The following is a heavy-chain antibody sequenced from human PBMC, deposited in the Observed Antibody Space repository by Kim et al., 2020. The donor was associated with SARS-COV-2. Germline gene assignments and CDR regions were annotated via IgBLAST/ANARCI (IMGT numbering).Heavy chain of an antibody. CDR1: GYTFTSYG. CDR2: ISAYNGNT. D-gene: IGHD5-12*01. CDR3: ARVRGYSGYDSHLYWYFDL. V-gene: IGHV1-18*01. Sequence: ASVKVSCKASGYTFTSYGISWVRQAPGQGLEWMGWISAYNGNTNYAQKLQGRVTMTTDTSTSTAYMELRSLRSDDTAVYYCARVRGYSGYDSHLYWYFDLWGRGTLVTVSS. J-gene: IGHJ2*01.